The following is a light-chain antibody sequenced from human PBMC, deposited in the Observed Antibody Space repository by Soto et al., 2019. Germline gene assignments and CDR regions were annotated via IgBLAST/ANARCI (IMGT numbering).Light chain of an antibody. J-gene: IGKJ5*01. V-gene: IGKV3-15*01. CDR3: QQRSNWIT. CDR2: GAS. Sequence: EIVMTQPPATLSVSPGERATLSCGAQQSVSSNLAWYQQKPGQAPRLLIDGASTRATGISGMFSGSGSGTDSTLTISSLEPEDFAVYCCQQRSNWITFGQGTRRENK. CDR1: QSVSSN.